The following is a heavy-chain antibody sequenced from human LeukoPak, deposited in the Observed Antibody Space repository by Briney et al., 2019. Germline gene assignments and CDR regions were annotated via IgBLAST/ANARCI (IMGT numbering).Heavy chain of an antibody. CDR2: ISYDGTNK. V-gene: IGHV3-30-3*01. CDR1: GFTFSSFA. CDR3: ARDGNSGWYTGENYYYYGMTS. D-gene: IGHD6-19*01. Sequence: GGSLRLSCAASGFTFSSFAMHWVRQAPDKGLEWVAVISYDGTNKDYADSVKGRFTMSRDNSKNTLYLQMNSLRLEDTALYYCARDGNSGWYTGENYYYYGMTSGAKGPRSPSP. J-gene: IGHJ6*02.